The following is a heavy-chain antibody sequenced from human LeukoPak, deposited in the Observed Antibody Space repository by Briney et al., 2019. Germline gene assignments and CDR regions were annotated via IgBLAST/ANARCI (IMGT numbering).Heavy chain of an antibody. J-gene: IGHJ6*03. CDR1: GFTFSSFD. Sequence: GGSLRLSCAASGFTFSSFDMHWVRQPTGQGLEWDSTIGTASDTYYPGSVEGRFTLSRDNAENSLYLQMNSLTAGDTAVYYCARGPPRGKYYYMDVWGKGTTVTVSS. CDR3: ARGPPRGKYYYMDV. V-gene: IGHV3-13*01. CDR2: IGTASDT. D-gene: IGHD1-1*01.